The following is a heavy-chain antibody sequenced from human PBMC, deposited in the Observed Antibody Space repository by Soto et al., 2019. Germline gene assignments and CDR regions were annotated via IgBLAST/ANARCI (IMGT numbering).Heavy chain of an antibody. CDR1: GGSISSSSYY. CDR3: ARRGEKDTVDAFDI. Sequence: QLQLQESGPGLVKPSETLCLTCTVSGGSISSSSYYWGWIRQPPGKGLEWIGSIYYSGSTYYNPSLKSRVTISVDTSKNPFSLKLSSVTAADTAVYYCARRGEKDTVDAFDIWGQGTMVTVSS. J-gene: IGHJ3*02. D-gene: IGHD4-17*01. V-gene: IGHV4-39*01. CDR2: IYYSGST.